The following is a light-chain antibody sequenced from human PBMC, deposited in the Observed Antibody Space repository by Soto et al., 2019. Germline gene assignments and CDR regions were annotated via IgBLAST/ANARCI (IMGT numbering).Light chain of an antibody. V-gene: IGLV2-14*02. J-gene: IGLJ3*02. CDR2: EGS. CDR1: SSDVGTYSL. Sequence: QSALTQPASVSGSPGQSIIISCTGASSDVGTYSLVSWYQQHPGKAPKLMIYEGSRRPSGVSNRFSGSTSDNTASLTISGLQAEDEADYYCTSYTTSSTLAVFGGGTKLTVL. CDR3: TSYTTSSTLAV.